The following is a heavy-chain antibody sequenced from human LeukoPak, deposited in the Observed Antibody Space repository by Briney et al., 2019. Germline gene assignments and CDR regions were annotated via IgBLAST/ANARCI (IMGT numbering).Heavy chain of an antibody. CDR2: IYHSGST. J-gene: IGHJ6*03. CDR1: GGSISSSSYY. Sequence: SETLSLTCTVSGGSISSSSYYWGWIRQPPGKGLEWIGSIYHSGSTYYNPSLKSRVTISVDTSKNQFSLKLSSVTAADTAVYYCARATLTYDILTGSYYYYYMDVWGKGTTVTVSS. V-gene: IGHV4-39*07. D-gene: IGHD3-9*01. CDR3: ARATLTYDILTGSYYYYYMDV.